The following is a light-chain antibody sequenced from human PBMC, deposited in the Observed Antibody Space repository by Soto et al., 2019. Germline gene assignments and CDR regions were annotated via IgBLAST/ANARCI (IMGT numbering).Light chain of an antibody. J-gene: IGKJ1*01. CDR3: QQYAASPRT. CDR1: QSVSNNY. Sequence: EVVLTQSPGTLSLSPRERATLSCRASQSVSNNYLAWYQHKPGQAPRLLIYGASNRAPGIPDRFSGSGSGPDCTPTIRRLEPEDFAVYYCQQYAASPRTFGQGTLVEVK. CDR2: GAS. V-gene: IGKV3-20*01.